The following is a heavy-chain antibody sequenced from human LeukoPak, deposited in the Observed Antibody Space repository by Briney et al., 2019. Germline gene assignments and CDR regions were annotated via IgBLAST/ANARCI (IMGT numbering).Heavy chain of an antibody. CDR1: GGSISSYY. J-gene: IGHJ4*02. CDR3: ARESGYDYLFDY. CDR2: IYYSGST. D-gene: IGHD5-12*01. V-gene: IGHV4-59*01. Sequence: SETLFLTXTVSGGSISSYYWSWIRQPPGKGLEWSGYIYYSGSTNYNPSLKSRVTISVDTSKNQFSLKLSSVTAADTAVYYCARESGYDYLFDYWGQGTLVTVSS.